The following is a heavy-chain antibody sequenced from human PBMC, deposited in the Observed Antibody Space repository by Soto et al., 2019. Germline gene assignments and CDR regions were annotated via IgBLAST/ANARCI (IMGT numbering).Heavy chain of an antibody. D-gene: IGHD3-9*01. CDR3: AHRFDWYYFNY. V-gene: IGHV2-5*01. CDR1: GFSLSTSEVG. Sequence: QITLKESGPTLLKPTQTLTLTCTFSGFSLSTSEVGVGWIRQPPGKALEWLALIYWHDDKRYSPSLRSRLTXTTXTSKNQGVLTMTNMDPVDTATYYCAHRFDWYYFNYWGQGSLVTVSS. CDR2: IYWHDDK. J-gene: IGHJ4*02.